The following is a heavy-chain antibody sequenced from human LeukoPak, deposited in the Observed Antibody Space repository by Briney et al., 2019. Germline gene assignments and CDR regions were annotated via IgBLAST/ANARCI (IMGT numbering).Heavy chain of an antibody. CDR2: IKQDGSEK. CDR3: ASGYYRGFFDY. J-gene: IGHJ4*02. CDR1: GFTFSSYW. V-gene: IGHV3-7*01. D-gene: IGHD3-3*01. Sequence: GGSLRLSCATSGFTFSSYWMSWVRQAPGKGLEWVANIKQDGSEKYYVDSVKGRFTISRDNAKNSLYLQMNSLRGEDTAVYYCASGYYRGFFDYWGQGTLVTVSS.